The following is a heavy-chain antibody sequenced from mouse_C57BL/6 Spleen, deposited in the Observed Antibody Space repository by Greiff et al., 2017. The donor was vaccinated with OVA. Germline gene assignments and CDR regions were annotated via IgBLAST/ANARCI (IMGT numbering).Heavy chain of an antibody. J-gene: IGHJ1*03. Sequence: VQLKESGPELVKPGASVKISCKASGYSFTDYNMNWVKQSNGKSLEWIGVINPNYGTTSYNQKFKGKATLTVDQSSSTAYMQLNSLTSEDSAVYYCARYYGSSPSYWYFDVWGTGTTVTVSS. D-gene: IGHD1-1*01. CDR1: GYSFTDYN. V-gene: IGHV1-39*01. CDR3: ARYYGSSPSYWYFDV. CDR2: INPNYGTT.